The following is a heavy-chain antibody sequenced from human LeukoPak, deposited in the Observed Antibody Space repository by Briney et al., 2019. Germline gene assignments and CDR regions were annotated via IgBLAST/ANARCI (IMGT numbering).Heavy chain of an antibody. Sequence: GGSLRLSCAASGFTFSAYAITWVRQTPEKGLEWVSAISGGSDYIYYADSVRGRFTASRDNSKSTMFLQMNSLRADDTAIYFCAKNYGVSRPFYDYWGQGILVIVSS. V-gene: IGHV3-23*01. J-gene: IGHJ4*02. CDR3: AKNYGVSRPFYDY. CDR1: GFTFSAYA. D-gene: IGHD4-17*01. CDR2: ISGGSDYI.